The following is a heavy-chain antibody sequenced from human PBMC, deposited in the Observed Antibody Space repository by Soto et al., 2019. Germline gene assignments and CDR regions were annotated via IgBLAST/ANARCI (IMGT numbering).Heavy chain of an antibody. CDR1: GGTFSSYA. Sequence: ASVKVSCKASGGTFSSYAISWVRQAPGQGLEWMGGIIPIFGTANYAQKFQGRVTITADESTSTAYMELSSLRSEDTAVYYCARLSGSYYGTDAFAIWGQGTMVTVS. CDR2: IIPIFGTA. D-gene: IGHD1-26*01. V-gene: IGHV1-69*13. J-gene: IGHJ3*02. CDR3: ARLSGSYYGTDAFAI.